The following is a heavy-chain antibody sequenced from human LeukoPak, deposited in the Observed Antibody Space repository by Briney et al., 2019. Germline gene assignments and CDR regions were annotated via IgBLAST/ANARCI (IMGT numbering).Heavy chain of an antibody. CDR2: INWNGGST. D-gene: IGHD5-12*01. Sequence: GGSLRLSCAASGFTFSSYAMSWVRQAPGKGLEWVSGINWNGGSTGYADSVKGRFTISRDNAKNSLYLQMNSLRAEDTALYYCARLDYSGYPLEAWGQGTLVTVSS. CDR3: ARLDYSGYPLEA. CDR1: GFTFSSYA. J-gene: IGHJ5*02. V-gene: IGHV3-20*04.